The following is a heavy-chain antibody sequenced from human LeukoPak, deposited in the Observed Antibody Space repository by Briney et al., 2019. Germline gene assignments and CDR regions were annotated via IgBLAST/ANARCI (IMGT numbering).Heavy chain of an antibody. J-gene: IGHJ4*02. CDR2: ISYDGSNK. Sequence: GGSLRLSCAASGFTFSSYGMHWVRQAPGKGLEWVAVISYDGSNKYYADSVKGRFTISRDNSKNTLYLQMNSLRAEGTAVYYCAKGRGGEDFDYWGQGTLVTVSS. CDR3: AKGRGGEDFDY. D-gene: IGHD2-21*01. CDR1: GFTFSSYG. V-gene: IGHV3-30*18.